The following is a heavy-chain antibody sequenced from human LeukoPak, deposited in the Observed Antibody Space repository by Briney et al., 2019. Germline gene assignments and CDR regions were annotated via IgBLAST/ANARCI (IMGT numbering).Heavy chain of an antibody. CDR1: GFTFSSYG. Sequence: PGGSLRLSCAASGFTFSSYGMHWVRQAPGKGLEWVAVISYDGSNKYYADSVKGRFTISRDSSKNTLYLQMNSLRDEDTAVYYCTREYGSGTPDFDYWGQGTLVSVSS. CDR3: TREYGSGTPDFDY. D-gene: IGHD3-10*01. CDR2: ISYDGSNK. V-gene: IGHV3-30*03. J-gene: IGHJ4*02.